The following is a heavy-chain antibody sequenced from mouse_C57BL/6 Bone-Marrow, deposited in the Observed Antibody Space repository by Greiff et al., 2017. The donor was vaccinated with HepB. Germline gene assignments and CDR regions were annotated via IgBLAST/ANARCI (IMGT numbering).Heavy chain of an antibody. V-gene: IGHV14-4*01. D-gene: IGHD1-1*01. CDR2: IDPENGDT. CDR1: GFNINDDY. J-gene: IGHJ1*03. CDR3: THGSHWYFEG. Sequence: VQLQQPGAELVRPGASVKLSCTASGFNINDDYMHWVKQRPEQGLEWIGWIDPENGDTEYASKFQGEATITADTSSNTAYLQLSSLTSEDTAVYYCTHGSHWYFEGWGTGTTVTVSS.